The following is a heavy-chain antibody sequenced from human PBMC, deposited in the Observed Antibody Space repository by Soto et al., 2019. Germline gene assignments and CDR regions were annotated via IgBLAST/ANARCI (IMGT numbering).Heavy chain of an antibody. J-gene: IGHJ4*02. Sequence: SETLSLTCTVSGGSISSGDYYWSWIRQPPGKGLEWIGYIYYSGSTYYNPTLKSRVYISVDTSKNQFSLNLTSVTAADTAVYYCARDRRHDYRSGYPDYWGQGTLVTVSS. D-gene: IGHD3-3*01. V-gene: IGHV4-30-4*01. CDR1: GGSISSGDYY. CDR3: ARDRRHDYRSGYPDY. CDR2: IYYSGST.